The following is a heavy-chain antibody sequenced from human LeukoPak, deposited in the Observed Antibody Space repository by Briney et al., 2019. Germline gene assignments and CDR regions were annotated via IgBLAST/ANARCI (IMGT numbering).Heavy chain of an antibody. D-gene: IGHD3-22*01. CDR1: GGSISSYY. V-gene: IGHV4-39*07. J-gene: IGHJ4*02. CDR2: IYYSGST. CDR3: ARGEHYYDSSGYKFFFDY. Sequence: SETLSLTCTVSGGSISSYYWGWIRQPPGKGLEWIGSIYYSGSTNYNPSLTSRVTISVDTSKNQFSLKLSSVTAADTAVYYCARGEHYYDSSGYKFFFDYWGQGTLVTVSS.